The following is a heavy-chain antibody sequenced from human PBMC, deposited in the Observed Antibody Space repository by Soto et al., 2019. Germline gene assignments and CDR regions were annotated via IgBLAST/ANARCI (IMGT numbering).Heavy chain of an antibody. CDR3: ATDYGVNSQPGH. D-gene: IGHD4-17*01. J-gene: IGHJ4*02. CDR2: ISEYNGDT. CDR1: GYTFGSYG. Sequence: QVQLLQSGAEVKKPGASVKVSCKASGYTFGSYGINWVRQAHGQGLEWMGWISEYNGDTHFGQRFQDRLTITTDTHTTTAYLELRSLRSDDTAVYYCATDYGVNSQPGHWGQGTLVTVSS. V-gene: IGHV1-18*01.